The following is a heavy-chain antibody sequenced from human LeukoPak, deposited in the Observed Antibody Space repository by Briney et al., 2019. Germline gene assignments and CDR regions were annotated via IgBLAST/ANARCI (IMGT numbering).Heavy chain of an antibody. CDR1: GFTVSSNY. Sequence: PGGSLRLSCAASGFTVSSNYMSWVRQAPGKGLEWVSVIYSGGSTYYADSVKGRFTISRDNSKNTLYLQMNSLRAEDTAVYYCAKVEGRYYYYYMDVWGKGTTVTVSS. D-gene: IGHD5-24*01. V-gene: IGHV3-66*02. J-gene: IGHJ6*03. CDR3: AKVEGRYYYYYMDV. CDR2: IYSGGST.